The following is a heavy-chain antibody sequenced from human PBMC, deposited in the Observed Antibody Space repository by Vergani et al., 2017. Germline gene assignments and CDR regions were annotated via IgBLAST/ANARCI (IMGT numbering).Heavy chain of an antibody. Sequence: EVQLLESGGGLVQPGGSLRLSCAASEFSVSSSYMSWVRQAPGKGLEWVSVFYGGSSAYYEDSVKGRFTISRDNSKNTLYLQINSLRAEDTAVYYCARVTPSHFDYWGPGTLVTVSS. CDR2: FYGGSSA. V-gene: IGHV3-53*01. CDR3: ARVTPSHFDY. D-gene: IGHD2-15*01. CDR1: EFSVSSSY. J-gene: IGHJ4*02.